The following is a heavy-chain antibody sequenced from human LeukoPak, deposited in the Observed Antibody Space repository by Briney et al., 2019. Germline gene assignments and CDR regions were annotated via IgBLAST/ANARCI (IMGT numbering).Heavy chain of an antibody. V-gene: IGHV3-30*14. CDR3: TSGGGANYYGDYFDY. D-gene: IGHD1-26*01. Sequence: PGGSLRLSCAGSGFTLSSYYMHWVRQAPDKGLEWVAVMSYDETTANYAGSVQGRFTVSRDTSKNTLFLQINSMRAEATAFYFWTSGGGANYYGDYFDYWSQGTLVTVSS. CDR2: MSYDETTA. CDR1: GFTLSSYY. J-gene: IGHJ4*02.